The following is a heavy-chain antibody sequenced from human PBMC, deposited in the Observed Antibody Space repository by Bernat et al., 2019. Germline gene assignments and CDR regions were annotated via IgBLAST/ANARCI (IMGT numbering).Heavy chain of an antibody. CDR3: AKYLMLPDGYLGNDAFDI. CDR2: ISGSGGST. D-gene: IGHD5-24*01. V-gene: IGHV3-23*04. CDR1: GFTVSSNY. J-gene: IGHJ3*02. Sequence: EVQVVESGGGLIQPGGSLRLSCAASGFTVSSNYMSWVRQAPGKGLEWVSAISGSGGSTYYADSVKGRFTISRDNSKNTLYLQMNSLRAEDTAVYYCAKYLMLPDGYLGNDAFDIWGQGTMVTVSS.